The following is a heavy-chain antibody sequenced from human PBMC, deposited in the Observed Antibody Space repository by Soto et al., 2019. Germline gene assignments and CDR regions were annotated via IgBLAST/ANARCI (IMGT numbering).Heavy chain of an antibody. J-gene: IGHJ4*02. CDR3: ASPKTPVVSSGWYELGY. V-gene: IGHV3-30-3*01. CDR2: ISYDGSNK. CDR1: GFTFRSYA. D-gene: IGHD6-19*01. Sequence: GGSLRLSCAASGFTFRSYAMHWVRQAPGKGLEWVAVISYDGSNKYYADSVKGRFTISRDNSKNTPYLQMNSLRAEDTAVYYCASPKTPVVSSGWYELGYWGQGTLVTVSS.